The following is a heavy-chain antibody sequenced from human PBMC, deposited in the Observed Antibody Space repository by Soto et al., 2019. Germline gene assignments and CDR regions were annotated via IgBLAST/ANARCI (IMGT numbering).Heavy chain of an antibody. V-gene: IGHV4-61*01. J-gene: IGHJ4*02. CDR1: GDSVNSGTYY. CDR2: IYNSGTT. D-gene: IGHD3-22*01. CDR3: ARAKTTMIVPYNY. Sequence: QVQLQESGPGLVKPSETLSLTCTVSGDSVNSGTYYWSWMRQPPGKGLEWIGYIYNSGTTKYNPSLKSRVTISVDTSKNQFSLNLSSVTAADTAVYFCARAKTTMIVPYNYWGQGTLVTVSS.